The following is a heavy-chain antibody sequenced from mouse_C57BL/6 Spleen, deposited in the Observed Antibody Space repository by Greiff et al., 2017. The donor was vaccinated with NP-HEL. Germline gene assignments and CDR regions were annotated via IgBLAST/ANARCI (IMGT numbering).Heavy chain of an antibody. CDR3: AREGYDYHAFDY. Sequence: DVKLVESGGGLVKPGGSLKLSCAASGFTFSSYTMSWVRQTPEKRLEWVATISGGGGNTYYPDSVKGRFTISRDNAKNTLYLQMSSLRSEDTALYYCAREGYDYHAFDYWGQGTTLTVSS. CDR2: ISGGGGNT. CDR1: GFTFSSYT. J-gene: IGHJ2*01. V-gene: IGHV5-9*01. D-gene: IGHD2-4*01.